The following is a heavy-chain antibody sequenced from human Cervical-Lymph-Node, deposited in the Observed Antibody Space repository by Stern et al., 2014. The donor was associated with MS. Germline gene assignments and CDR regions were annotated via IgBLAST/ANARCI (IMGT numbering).Heavy chain of an antibody. CDR2: IKKRGSA. CDR1: GGSISIYY. V-gene: IGHV4-4*07. D-gene: IGHD6-19*01. CDR3: ARDSAVAGIYYLDY. J-gene: IGHJ4*02. Sequence: QVQLQESGPGLVKPSETLSLTCTVSGGSISIYYWSWIRQPAGKGLEYIGRIKKRGSANYSPSLKSRVPMSLDTSKNQFSLKLSSVTAADTAVYYCARDSAVAGIYYLDYWGQGTLVTVSS.